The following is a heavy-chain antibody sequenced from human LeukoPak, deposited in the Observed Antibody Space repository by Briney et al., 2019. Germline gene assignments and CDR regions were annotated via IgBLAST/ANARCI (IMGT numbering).Heavy chain of an antibody. Sequence: PGGSLRLSCAASGFTFDDYAMHWVRQAPGKGLEWVSAISGSGGSTYYADSVKGRFTISRDNSKNTLYLQMNSLRAEDTAVYYCAKAYSSGWYGHYYYMDVWGKGTTVTISS. V-gene: IGHV3-23*01. CDR3: AKAYSSGWYGHYYYMDV. D-gene: IGHD6-19*01. CDR2: ISGSGGST. J-gene: IGHJ6*03. CDR1: GFTFDDYA.